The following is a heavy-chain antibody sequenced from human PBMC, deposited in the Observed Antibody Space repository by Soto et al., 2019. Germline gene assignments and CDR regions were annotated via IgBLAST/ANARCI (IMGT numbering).Heavy chain of an antibody. D-gene: IGHD4-4*01. CDR3: AREGGGLGTTVKVYYYYYYMDV. CDR1: GFTFSSYW. Sequence: PGGSLRLSCAASGFTFSSYWMSWVRQAPGKGLEWVANIKQDGSEKYYVDSVKGRFTISRDNAKNSLYLQMNSLRAEDTAVNYCAREGGGLGTTVKVYYYYYYMDVSGKGTTVTVSS. J-gene: IGHJ6*03. CDR2: IKQDGSEK. V-gene: IGHV3-7*01.